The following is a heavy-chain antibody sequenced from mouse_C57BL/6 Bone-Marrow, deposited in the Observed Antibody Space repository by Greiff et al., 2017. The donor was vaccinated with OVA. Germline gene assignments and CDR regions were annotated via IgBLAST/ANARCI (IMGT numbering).Heavy chain of an antibody. V-gene: IGHV5-16*01. D-gene: IGHD1-1*01. J-gene: IGHJ1*03. Sequence: EVKLMESEGGLVQPGSSMKLSCTASGFTFSDYYMAWVRQVPEKGLEWVANINYDGSSTYYLDSLKSRFIISRDNAKNILYLQMSSLKSEDTATYYCASNYYGSSGWYFDVWGTGTTVTVSS. CDR3: ASNYYGSSGWYFDV. CDR2: INYDGSST. CDR1: GFTFSDYY.